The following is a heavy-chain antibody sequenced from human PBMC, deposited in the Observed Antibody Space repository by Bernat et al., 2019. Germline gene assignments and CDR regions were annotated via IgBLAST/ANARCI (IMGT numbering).Heavy chain of an antibody. CDR3: AKNGDATVTSLFPFDY. J-gene: IGHJ4*02. V-gene: IGHV6-1*01. CDR2: TYYRSKWYN. D-gene: IGHD4-17*01. CDR1: GDSVSSNSAA. Sequence: QVQLQQSGPGLVKPSQTLSLTCAISGDSVSSNSAAWNWIRQSPSRGLEWPGRTYYRSKWYNDYAVSVKSRITINPDTSKNQFSLQLNSVTPEDTAVYYCAKNGDATVTSLFPFDYWGQGTLVTVSS.